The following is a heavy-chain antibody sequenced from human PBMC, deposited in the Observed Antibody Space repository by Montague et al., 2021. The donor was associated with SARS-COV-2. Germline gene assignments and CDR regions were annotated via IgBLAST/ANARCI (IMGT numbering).Heavy chain of an antibody. CDR1: GGSISSYY. V-gene: IGHV4-59*08. Sequence: SETLSLTCTVSGGSISSYYWSWIRQPPGKGLEWIGYIYYSGSTNYNPSLTSRVTISVDASKNQFSLKLSSVTAADTAVYYCARQRRYQLPITIFGVVMTDAFDIWGQGTMVTVSS. J-gene: IGHJ3*02. CDR3: ARQRRYQLPITIFGVVMTDAFDI. CDR2: IYYSGST. D-gene: IGHD3-3*01.